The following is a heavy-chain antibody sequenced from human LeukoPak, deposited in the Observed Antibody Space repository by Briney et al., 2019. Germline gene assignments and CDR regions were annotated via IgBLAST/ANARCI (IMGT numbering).Heavy chain of an antibody. Sequence: PSETLSLTCTVSGYSISSGYYWGWIRQPPGKGLEWIGYIYHSGSTYYNPSLKSRVTISVDRSKNQFSLKLSSVTAADTAVYYCARDAKGFYRYWGQGTLVTVSS. CDR2: IYHSGST. J-gene: IGHJ4*02. V-gene: IGHV4-38-2*02. D-gene: IGHD2/OR15-2a*01. CDR1: GYSISSGYY. CDR3: ARDAKGFYRY.